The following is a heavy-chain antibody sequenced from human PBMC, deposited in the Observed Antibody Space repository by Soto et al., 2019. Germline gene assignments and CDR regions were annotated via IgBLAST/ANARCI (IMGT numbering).Heavy chain of an antibody. J-gene: IGHJ6*02. CDR3: AREAPYYGMDV. Sequence: QVQLVESGGGVVQPGRSLRLSCAASGFTFSSYGMHWVRQAPGKGLEWVAVIWYDGSNKYHADSVKGRFTISRDNSKNTLYLQMNSLRAEDTAVYYCAREAPYYGMDVWGQGTTVTVSS. CDR1: GFTFSSYG. V-gene: IGHV3-33*01. CDR2: IWYDGSNK.